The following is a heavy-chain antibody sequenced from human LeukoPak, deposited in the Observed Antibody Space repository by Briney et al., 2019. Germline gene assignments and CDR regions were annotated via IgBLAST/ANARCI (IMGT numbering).Heavy chain of an antibody. CDR3: ARAQFHCSGGSCYYYYYYMDI. D-gene: IGHD2-15*01. CDR1: GGSFSGYY. J-gene: IGHJ6*03. Sequence: SETLSLTCAVYGGSFSGYYWSWIRQPPGKGLEWIGEINHSGSTNYNPSLKSRVTISVDTSKNQFSLKLSSVTAADTAVYYCARAQFHCSGGSCYYYYYYMDIWGKGTTVTISS. V-gene: IGHV4-34*01. CDR2: INHSGST.